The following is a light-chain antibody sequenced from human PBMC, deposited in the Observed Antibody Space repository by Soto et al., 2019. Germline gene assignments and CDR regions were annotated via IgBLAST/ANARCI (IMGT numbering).Light chain of an antibody. CDR3: QQGYSTTPIT. V-gene: IGKV1-39*01. Sequence: DIQMTQSPSSLSAAIGDRVTITCRASQSIKNYLNWYQHKPGAAPKLLIFVASNLESGVPSRFSGSGSGTEFTLSISSLQPEDFATYYCQQGYSTTPITFGQGTRVEIK. CDR2: VAS. CDR1: QSIKNY. J-gene: IGKJ5*01.